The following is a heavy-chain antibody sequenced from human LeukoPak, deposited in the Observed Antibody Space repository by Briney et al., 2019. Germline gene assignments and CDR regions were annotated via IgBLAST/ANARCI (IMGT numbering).Heavy chain of an antibody. D-gene: IGHD3-10*01. J-gene: IGHJ4*02. CDR2: ISSSSSYT. Sequence: GGSLRLSCAASGFTFSDYYMSWIRQAPGKGLEWVSYISSSSSYTNYADSAKGRFTISRDNSKNTLYLQMNSLRAEDTAVYYCAKDLYGFGSWGQGTLVTVSS. V-gene: IGHV3-11*05. CDR3: AKDLYGFGS. CDR1: GFTFSDYY.